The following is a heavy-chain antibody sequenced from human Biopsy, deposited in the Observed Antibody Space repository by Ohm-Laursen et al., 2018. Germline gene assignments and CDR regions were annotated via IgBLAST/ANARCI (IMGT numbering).Heavy chain of an antibody. CDR1: GYTLTSYY. CDR2: INAKTGDT. J-gene: IGHJ5*02. V-gene: IGHV1-2*02. Sequence: GSSVKVSCKASGYTLTSYYIHWVRQAPGQGLEWMGWINAKTGDTNYAQKFQGRVTMTRDTSISTAYVDLSSLRSDDTAVYYCTRGGYYYDSLAYYYWFDPWGQGTLVTVSS. D-gene: IGHD3-22*01. CDR3: TRGGYYYDSLAYYYWFDP.